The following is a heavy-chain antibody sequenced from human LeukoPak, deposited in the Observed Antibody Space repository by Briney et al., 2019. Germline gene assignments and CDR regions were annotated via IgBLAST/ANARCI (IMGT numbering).Heavy chain of an antibody. Sequence: ASVKVSCKASGYTFTGCYMHWVRQAPGQGLEWMGWINPNSGGTNYAQKFQGRVTMTRDTSISTAYMELSRLRSDDTALYYCARDLASGSYFGALDYWGQGTLVTVSS. V-gene: IGHV1-2*02. CDR2: INPNSGGT. CDR1: GYTFTGCY. D-gene: IGHD1-26*01. CDR3: ARDLASGSYFGALDY. J-gene: IGHJ4*02.